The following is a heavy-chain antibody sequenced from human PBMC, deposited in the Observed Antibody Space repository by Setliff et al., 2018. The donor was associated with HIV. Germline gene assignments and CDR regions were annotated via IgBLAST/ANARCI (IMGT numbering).Heavy chain of an antibody. D-gene: IGHD6-13*01. J-gene: IGHJ4*02. CDR1: GGSFSSYY. V-gene: IGHV4-34*01. Sequence: SETLSLTCAVYGGSFSSYYWSWIRQPPGKGLEWIGEINHSGSTNFNPSLKSRVTISVDTSKNQFSLKLSSVTAADTAVYYCARGGLTAAGTLLLVGYFDYWGQGTLVTVSS. CDR3: ARGGLTAAGTLLLVGYFDY. CDR2: INHSGST.